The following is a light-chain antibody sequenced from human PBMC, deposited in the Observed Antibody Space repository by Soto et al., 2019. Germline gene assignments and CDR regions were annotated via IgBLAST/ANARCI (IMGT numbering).Light chain of an antibody. Sequence: DIRMTQSPSSLSASVGDRVTISCSARQSIATHFHWYQQHPGKAPNDLIDEASNQQSGVPSRFSGSGSGTDVTLTNSGLQPDDSAPYYCQQTYSPPATFGQGTKVEIK. CDR2: EAS. CDR3: QQTYSPPAT. J-gene: IGKJ1*01. CDR1: QSIATH. V-gene: IGKV1-39*01.